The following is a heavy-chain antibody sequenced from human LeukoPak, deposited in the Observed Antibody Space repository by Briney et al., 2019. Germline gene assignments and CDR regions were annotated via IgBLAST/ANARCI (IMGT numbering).Heavy chain of an antibody. V-gene: IGHV3-7*01. CDR1: GFTFSSYW. CDR3: AELGITMIGGV. CDR2: IKRDGSEK. Sequence: GGSLRLSCAAAGFTFSSYWMSWVRQAPGKGLEWVANIKRDGSEKYYVDSVKGRFTMSRDNAKNTLYVQMNSLRAEDTAVYYCAELGITMIGGVWGKGTTVTISS. J-gene: IGHJ6*04. D-gene: IGHD3-10*02.